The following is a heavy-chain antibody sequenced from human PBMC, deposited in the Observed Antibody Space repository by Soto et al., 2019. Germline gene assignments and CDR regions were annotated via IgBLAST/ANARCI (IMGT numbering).Heavy chain of an antibody. D-gene: IGHD6-19*01. Sequence: SETLSLTCTASGASVSSYYWSWIRQPPGKGLEWIGHIYNGGRTNYNPSLKSRVIISVDMSNNQFSLKLTSVTAADTAVYYCARTTGWPGFDFWGQGALVTVSS. CDR3: ARTTGWPGFDF. CDR1: GASVSSYY. J-gene: IGHJ4*02. V-gene: IGHV4-59*02. CDR2: IYNGGRT.